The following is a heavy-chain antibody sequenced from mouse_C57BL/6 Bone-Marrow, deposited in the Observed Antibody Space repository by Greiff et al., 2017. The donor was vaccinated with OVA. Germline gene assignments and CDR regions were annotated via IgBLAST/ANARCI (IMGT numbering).Heavy chain of an antibody. CDR3: VGRDSNWAWFAY. Sequence: GGGLVQPKGSLKLSCAASGFTFNTYAMHWVRQAPGKGLEWVARIRSKSSNYATYYADSVKDRFTISRDDSQSMLYLQMNNLKTEDTAMDYWVGRDSNWAWFAYWGQGTLVTVSA. D-gene: IGHD2-5*01. CDR1: GFTFNTYA. CDR2: IRSKSSNYAT. V-gene: IGHV10-3*01. J-gene: IGHJ3*01.